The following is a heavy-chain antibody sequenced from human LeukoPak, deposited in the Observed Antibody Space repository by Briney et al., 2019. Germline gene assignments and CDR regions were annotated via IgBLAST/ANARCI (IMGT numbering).Heavy chain of an antibody. CDR3: ARDMDRGQWLVRPYY. V-gene: IGHV1-2*02. D-gene: IGHD6-19*01. CDR1: GYTFSDYN. J-gene: IGHJ4*02. Sequence: ASVKVSCKTSGYTFSDYNLHWVRQAPGQGLEWMGWINPKTGGTSSAQKFQGRLTMTRDTSINTAYMELRRLRSDDTAVYYCARDMDRGQWLVRPYYWGQGTLVTVSS. CDR2: INPKTGGT.